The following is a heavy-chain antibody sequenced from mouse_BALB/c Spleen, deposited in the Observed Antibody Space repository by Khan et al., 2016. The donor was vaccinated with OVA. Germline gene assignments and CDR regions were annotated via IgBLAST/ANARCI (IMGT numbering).Heavy chain of an antibody. CDR2: INPSTGYT. Sequence: QVQLQQSGAELARPGASVKMSCKASGYTFTSYTMHWVKQRPGQGLEWIGYINPSTGYTNSNQKFRDKATLTADKSSSTAYMQLSSLTSEDSADYYCARVGPYHASYGAWFAHWGQGTLFTVSA. J-gene: IGHJ3*01. D-gene: IGHD2-10*01. CDR1: GYTFTSYT. V-gene: IGHV1-4*01. CDR3: ARVGPYHASYGAWFAH.